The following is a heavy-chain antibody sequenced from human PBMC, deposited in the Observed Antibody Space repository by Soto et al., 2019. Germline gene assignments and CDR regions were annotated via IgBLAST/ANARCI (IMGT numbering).Heavy chain of an antibody. CDR2: IYYSGST. J-gene: IGHJ6*02. D-gene: IGHD6-19*01. V-gene: IGHV4-59*01. Sequence: SETLSLSCTVSGGSISTYYWSWIRQPPGKGLEWIGYIYYSGSTNYNPSLKSRVTISVDTSKNQFSLKLRSVTAADTAVYYCASDRSSGWDQGYGMDVWGQGTTVTVSS. CDR3: ASDRSSGWDQGYGMDV. CDR1: GGSISTYY.